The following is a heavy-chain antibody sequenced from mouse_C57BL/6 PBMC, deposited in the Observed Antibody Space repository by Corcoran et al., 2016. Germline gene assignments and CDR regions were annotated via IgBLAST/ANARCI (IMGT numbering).Heavy chain of an antibody. V-gene: IGHV9-3*01. CDR2: INTYSGVP. J-gene: IGHJ1*03. D-gene: IGHD1-1*01. CDR3: AREGDYYGSSFWYFDV. Sequence: QIQLVQSGPELKKSGETVKISCTASGYTFTTYGMSWVKQAPGKGLKWIGWINTYSGVPTYADDFKGRFAFSLETSASTAYLQINNLKNEDPATYFCAREGDYYGSSFWYFDVWGTGTTVTVSS. CDR1: GYTFTTYG.